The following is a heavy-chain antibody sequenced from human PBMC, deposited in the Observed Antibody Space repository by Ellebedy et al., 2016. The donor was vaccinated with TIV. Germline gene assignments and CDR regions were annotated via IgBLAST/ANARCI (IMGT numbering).Heavy chain of an antibody. J-gene: IGHJ3*02. D-gene: IGHD2-15*01. CDR2: INQDGGEK. CDR1: GFTISRHW. CDR3: ARLIGGTCQCAFDI. Sequence: PGGSLRLSCAASGFTISRHWMTWVRQGPGKGLEWVANINQDGGEKNYVDSVRGRFTISRDNAKNSLYLQMNSLRVEDTAVYYCARLIGGTCQCAFDIWGQGTMVTVSS. V-gene: IGHV3-7*01.